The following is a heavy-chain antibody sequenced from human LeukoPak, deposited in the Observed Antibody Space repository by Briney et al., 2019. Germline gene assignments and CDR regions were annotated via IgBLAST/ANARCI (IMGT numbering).Heavy chain of an antibody. J-gene: IGHJ6*02. CDR3: AGGGSGSYYSPLYYYYYGMDV. CDR2: IIPILGIA. D-gene: IGHD3-10*01. Sequence: SVKVSCKASGGTFSSYAISWVRQALGQGLEWMGRIIPILGIANYAQKFQGRVTITADKSTSTAYMELSSLRSEDTAVYYCAGGGSGSYYSPLYYYYYGMDVWGQGTTVTVSS. CDR1: GGTFSSYA. V-gene: IGHV1-69*04.